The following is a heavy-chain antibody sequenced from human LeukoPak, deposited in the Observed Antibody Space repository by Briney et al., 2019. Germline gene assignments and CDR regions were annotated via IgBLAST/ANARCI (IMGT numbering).Heavy chain of an antibody. D-gene: IGHD1-14*01. J-gene: IGHJ4*02. V-gene: IGHV3-53*01. CDR3: ARGITGAGAYFEY. CDR2: IYSGGST. CDR1: GFTVSNNY. Sequence: GGSLRLSCAASGFTVSNNYMNWVRQAPGKGLEWVSVIYSGGSTKHADSVKGRFTISRDNSKNTLFLQMNSLRAEDTAVYYCARGITGAGAYFEYWGQGTLVT.